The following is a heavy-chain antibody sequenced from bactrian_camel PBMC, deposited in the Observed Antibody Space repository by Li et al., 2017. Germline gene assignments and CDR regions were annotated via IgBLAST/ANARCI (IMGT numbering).Heavy chain of an antibody. CDR3: AAGLKWCRRGYPTADFRY. J-gene: IGHJ6*01. Sequence: QVQLVESGGGSVQPGGSLRLSCAASGYSNSRKCMAWFRQEPGKARGAVALILIHPGGNLTNYADSVLGRFTISKDNARQTVYLQMNSLQPDDTAMYYCAAGLKWCRRGYPTADFRYLGQGTQVTVSS. D-gene: IGHD2*01. V-gene: IGHV3S53*01. CDR2: ILIHPGGNLT. CDR1: GYSNSRKC.